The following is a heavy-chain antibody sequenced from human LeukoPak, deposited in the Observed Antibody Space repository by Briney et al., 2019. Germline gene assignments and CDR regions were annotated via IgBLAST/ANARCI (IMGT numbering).Heavy chain of an antibody. D-gene: IGHD3-10*01. Sequence: GGSLRLSCAASGFTFSSYGMSWVRQAPGKGLEWVSAISGSGGSTYYADSVKGRFTISRDNSKNTLYLQMNSLRAEDTAVYYCAKYYGSGSYYNPNRLIDYWGQGTLVTVSS. V-gene: IGHV3-23*01. J-gene: IGHJ4*02. CDR2: ISGSGGST. CDR1: GFTFSSYG. CDR3: AKYYGSGSYYNPNRLIDY.